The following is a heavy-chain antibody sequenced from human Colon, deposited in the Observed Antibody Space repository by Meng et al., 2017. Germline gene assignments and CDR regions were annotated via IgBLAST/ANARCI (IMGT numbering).Heavy chain of an antibody. J-gene: IGHJ4*02. CDR1: GVTFSTGW. V-gene: IGHV3-15*01. CDR3: STDWDGDDGSQGDY. D-gene: IGHD1-26*01. CDR2: ITSNSYSGTA. Sequence: GQVEGSGGGLVQPGGSLRLSCAASGVTFSTGWMQWVRQAPGKGLEWVGRITSNSYSGTADYAAPVKGRFTISRDDSKNTLFLQMSSLRIEDTAVYYCSTDWDGDDGSQGDYWGQGTLVTVSS.